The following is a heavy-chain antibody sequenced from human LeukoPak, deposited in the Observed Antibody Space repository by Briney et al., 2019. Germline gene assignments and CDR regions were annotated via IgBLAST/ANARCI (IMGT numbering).Heavy chain of an antibody. Sequence: PGVTLRLSCAASGFTFSDFWMSWVRQAPGKGLECVASTNEAGGDKYYVDSVKGRFTISRDNSKNSLSLQMNSLTAEDTAIYYCAIATTGRGAFGSWGQGTLVSVSS. J-gene: IGHJ4*02. D-gene: IGHD1-1*01. CDR3: AIATTGRGAFGS. CDR1: GFTFSDFW. V-gene: IGHV3-7*01. CDR2: TNEAGGDK.